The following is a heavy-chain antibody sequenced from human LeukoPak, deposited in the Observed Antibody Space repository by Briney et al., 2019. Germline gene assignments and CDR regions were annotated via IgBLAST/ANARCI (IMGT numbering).Heavy chain of an antibody. CDR1: GFTFSSYA. V-gene: IGHV3-64D*06. D-gene: IGHD6-19*01. CDR3: VKEGYSSGWDGD. J-gene: IGHJ4*02. Sequence: QSGGSLRLSCSASGFTFSSYAMHWVRQAPGKGLEYVSAISSNGRSTYYADSVKGRFTISRDNSKNTLYLQMSSLRAEDTAVYYCVKEGYSSGWDGDWGQGTLVTVSS. CDR2: ISSNGRST.